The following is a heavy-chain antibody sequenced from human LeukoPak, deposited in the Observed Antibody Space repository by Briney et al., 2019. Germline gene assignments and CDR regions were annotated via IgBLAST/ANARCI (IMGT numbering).Heavy chain of an antibody. Sequence: GRSLRLSCAASGFTFSSYGMHWVRQAPGKGLEWVAVISYDGSNKYYADSVKGRFTISRDNSKNTLYLQMNSLRAEDTAVYYCAKDRVGYDILTGYYNYFDYWGREPWSPSPQ. CDR1: GFTFSSYG. CDR3: AKDRVGYDILTGYYNYFDY. V-gene: IGHV3-30*18. CDR2: ISYDGSNK. D-gene: IGHD3-9*01. J-gene: IGHJ4*02.